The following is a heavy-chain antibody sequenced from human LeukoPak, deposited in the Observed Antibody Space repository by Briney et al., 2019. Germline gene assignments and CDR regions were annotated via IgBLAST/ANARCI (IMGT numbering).Heavy chain of an antibody. CDR1: VYTFTSYG. J-gene: IGHJ4*02. V-gene: IGHV1-18*01. D-gene: IGHD3-9*01. Sequence: GASVKVPCKASVYTFTSYGISWVRQAPGQGLEWMGWISAYNGNTNYAQKLQGRVTMTTDTSTSTAYIELRSLRSDDTAVYYCARGHFDWLFTAFDYWGQGTLVTVSS. CDR2: ISAYNGNT. CDR3: ARGHFDWLFTAFDY.